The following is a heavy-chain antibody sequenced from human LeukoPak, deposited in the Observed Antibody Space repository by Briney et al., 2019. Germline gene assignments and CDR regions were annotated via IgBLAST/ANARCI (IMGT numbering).Heavy chain of an antibody. CDR1: GFTFSSYA. D-gene: IGHD3-3*01. V-gene: IGHV3-23*01. Sequence: GGSLRLSCAASGFTFSSYALSWVRQAPGKGLEWVSAISGSGGSTYYAASVKGRFTISRDNSKNTLYLRMNSLRAEDTAVYYCAKDLHDDFWSYWGQGTLVTVSS. CDR2: ISGSGGST. CDR3: AKDLHDDFWSY. J-gene: IGHJ4*02.